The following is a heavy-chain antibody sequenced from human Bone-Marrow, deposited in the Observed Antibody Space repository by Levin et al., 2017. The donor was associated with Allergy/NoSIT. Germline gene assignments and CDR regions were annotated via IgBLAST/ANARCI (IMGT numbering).Heavy chain of an antibody. Sequence: SETLSLTCVISGDSVSSNSAAWNWIRQSPSRGLEWLGRTYYRSKWFNDYAVSVKSRITINADTSKNQFSLQLNSATPEDTAVYFCVRSEATVAGQNFDYWGQGTLVTVSS. J-gene: IGHJ4*02. CDR1: GDSVSSNSAA. CDR3: VRSEATVAGQNFDY. CDR2: TYYRSKWFN. D-gene: IGHD6-19*01. V-gene: IGHV6-1*01.